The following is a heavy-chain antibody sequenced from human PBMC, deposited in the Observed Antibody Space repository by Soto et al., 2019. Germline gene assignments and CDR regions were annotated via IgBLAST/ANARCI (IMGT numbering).Heavy chain of an antibody. J-gene: IGHJ4*02. CDR2: ISGSGGGT. CDR3: AKPDYGSGSYYNPSFDY. D-gene: IGHD3-10*01. Sequence: EVQLLESGGGLVQPGGSLRLSCAASGFTFNNYAMSWVRQAPGKGLEWVSVISGSGGGTYYADSVKGRFTISRDNSKNTLFLQMNSLRAEDTAVYYCAKPDYGSGSYYNPSFDYWGQGTLVTVSS. V-gene: IGHV3-23*01. CDR1: GFTFNNYA.